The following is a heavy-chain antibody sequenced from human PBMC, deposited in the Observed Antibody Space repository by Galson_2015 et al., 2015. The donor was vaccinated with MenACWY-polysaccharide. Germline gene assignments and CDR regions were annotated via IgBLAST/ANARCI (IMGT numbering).Heavy chain of an antibody. CDR1: EITFNTYA. D-gene: IGHD6-13*01. CDR3: AKNTSQAAGSAPYYYGLDV. CDR2: ISGSGFSI. V-gene: IGHV3-23*01. Sequence: SLRLSCAVSEITFNTYAMTWVRQAPGKGLEWVATISGSGFSIHHADSVKGRFTISGDNSKNTVFLLMNNLKAADTAVYYCAKNTSQAAGSAPYYYGLDVWGLGTTVTVSS. J-gene: IGHJ6*02.